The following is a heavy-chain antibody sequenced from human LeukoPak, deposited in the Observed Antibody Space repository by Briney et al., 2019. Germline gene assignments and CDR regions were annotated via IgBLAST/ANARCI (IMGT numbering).Heavy chain of an antibody. CDR2: IYYSGST. J-gene: IGHJ4*02. Sequence: SQTLSLTCTVSGGSISSGGYYWSWIRQHPGKGLEWIGYIYYSGSTYYNPSLKSRVTVLVDTSKNQFSLKLSSVTAADTAVYYCARDLRKYYYGSGSYYGFDYWGQGTLVTVSS. CDR3: ARDLRKYYYGSGSYYGFDY. CDR1: GGSISSGGYY. D-gene: IGHD3-10*01. V-gene: IGHV4-31*03.